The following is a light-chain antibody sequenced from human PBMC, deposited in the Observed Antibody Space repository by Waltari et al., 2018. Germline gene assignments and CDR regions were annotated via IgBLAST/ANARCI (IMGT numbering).Light chain of an antibody. CDR3: QQYNSYSCG. CDR2: KAS. Sequence: DIHLTQSPSTLSASVGDRATITCRACQNIDTWLAWYQQKPGKAPKLLIYKASYLQSGVPSRFSGRGSGTEFTLTIDSLQPDDFATYHCQQYNSYSCGFGPGTTVDLK. J-gene: IGKJ3*01. CDR1: QNIDTW. V-gene: IGKV1-5*03.